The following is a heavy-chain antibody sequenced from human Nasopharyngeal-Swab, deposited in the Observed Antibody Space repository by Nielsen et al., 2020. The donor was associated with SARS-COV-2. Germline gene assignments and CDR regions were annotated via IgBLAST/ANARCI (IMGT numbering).Heavy chain of an antibody. J-gene: IGHJ6*02. CDR1: GFTFSNYN. CDR2: ISSSSTYT. D-gene: IGHD3-3*01. CDR3: ARDGLDYDFWSAYFMDV. Sequence: GESLKISCAASGFTFSNYNMNWVRQAPGRGLEWVSSISSSSTYTYYADAVKGRLTISRDNTKNSLSLQMNSLRVEDTAVYYCARDGLDYDFWSAYFMDVWGQGTTVIVSS. V-gene: IGHV3-21*01.